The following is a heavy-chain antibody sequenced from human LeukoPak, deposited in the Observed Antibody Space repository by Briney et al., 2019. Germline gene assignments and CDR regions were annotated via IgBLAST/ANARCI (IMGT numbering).Heavy chain of an antibody. CDR1: GLSISSYF. J-gene: IGHJ4*02. Sequence: SETLSLTCTVSGLSISSYFWSWLPQPAGKGLEWIGRIHTRGSTNYNPSLKSRVTMSVDTSKNQFSLKLSSVTAADTAVYYCARGQYYYDSSGTITLDYWGQGTLVTVSA. V-gene: IGHV4-4*07. D-gene: IGHD3-22*01. CDR2: IHTRGST. CDR3: ARGQYYYDSSGTITLDY.